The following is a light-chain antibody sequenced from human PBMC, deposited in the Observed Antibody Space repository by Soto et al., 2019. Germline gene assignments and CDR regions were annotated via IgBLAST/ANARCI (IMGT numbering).Light chain of an antibody. Sequence: DIQMTQSPSTLSASVGDRVTITCRASQTISSWLAWYQQKPGKAPKLLIYKESNLEGGVPSRFSCSGSGTECNITISSLQPDDFATYYCQQYNTYPLPFGGGTTVELK. CDR1: QTISSW. CDR3: QQYNTYPLP. J-gene: IGKJ4*01. V-gene: IGKV1-5*03. CDR2: KES.